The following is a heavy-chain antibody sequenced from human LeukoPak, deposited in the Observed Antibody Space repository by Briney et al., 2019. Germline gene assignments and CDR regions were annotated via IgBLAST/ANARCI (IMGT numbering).Heavy chain of an antibody. Sequence: ASVKVSCKASGYTFTSYDINWVRQATGQGLEWMGWMNPNSGNTGYAQKFQGRVTMTRNTSISTAYMELSSLRSEDTAVYYCAREGLLLGELLEYNWFDPWGQGTLVTVSS. CDR1: GYTFTSYD. CDR3: AREGLLLGELLEYNWFDP. CDR2: MNPNSGNT. D-gene: IGHD3-10*01. V-gene: IGHV1-8*01. J-gene: IGHJ5*02.